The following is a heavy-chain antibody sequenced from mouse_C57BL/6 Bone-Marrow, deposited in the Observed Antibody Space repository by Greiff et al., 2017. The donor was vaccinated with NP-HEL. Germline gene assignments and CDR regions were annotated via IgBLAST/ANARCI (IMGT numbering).Heavy chain of an antibody. CDR1: GFNIKDDY. J-gene: IGHJ2*01. CDR2: IDPENGDT. Sequence: VQLQQSGAELVRPGASVKLSCTASGFNIKDDYMHWVKQRPEQGLEWIGWIDPENGDTEYGSKVQGKATITADTSSNTAYLQLSSLTSEDTAVYYCTTWGDYDDYFDYWGQGTTLTVSS. CDR3: TTWGDYDDYFDY. V-gene: IGHV14-4*01. D-gene: IGHD2-4*01.